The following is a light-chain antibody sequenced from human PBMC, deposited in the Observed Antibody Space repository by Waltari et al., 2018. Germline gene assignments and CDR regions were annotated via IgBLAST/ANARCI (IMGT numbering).Light chain of an antibody. CDR3: ETGGHGTWV. Sequence: QLVLTQSPSASASLGASVKLTCTLDSGHSTNIVAWLQQHPEKGPRYLMKVNSDGSHTKGDDIPGRFSGSSSGTGRYLTISSVQSEDEANYSCETGGHGTWVFGGGTKLTVL. J-gene: IGLJ3*02. CDR1: SGHSTNI. V-gene: IGLV4-69*02. CDR2: VNSDGSH.